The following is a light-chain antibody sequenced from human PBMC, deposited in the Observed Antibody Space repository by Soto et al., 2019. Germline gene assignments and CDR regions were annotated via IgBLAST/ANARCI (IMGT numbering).Light chain of an antibody. CDR1: QDISNY. Sequence: DIQMTQSPSSLSASVGDRVTITCRASQDISNYLNWYQQKPGKAPNLLIYDASNLETGVTSRFSGSGSVTDFTFTIGSLQAEDIATYYCHQYDDLPLAFGGGTWVDIK. CDR2: DAS. V-gene: IGKV1-33*01. CDR3: HQYDDLPLA. J-gene: IGKJ4*01.